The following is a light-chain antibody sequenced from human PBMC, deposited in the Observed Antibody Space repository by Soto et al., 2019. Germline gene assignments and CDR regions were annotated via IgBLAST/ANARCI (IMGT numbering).Light chain of an antibody. CDR3: QQYGSSPWT. Sequence: EIVLTQSPGTLSLSPGERATLSCRASQSVSSSYLAWYQQKPGQAPRLLIYVASSRAPGIPDRFSGSGSGTDFTITISRLEPEDFAVYYWQQYGSSPWTFGQGTKV. CDR2: VAS. CDR1: QSVSSSY. V-gene: IGKV3-20*01. J-gene: IGKJ1*01.